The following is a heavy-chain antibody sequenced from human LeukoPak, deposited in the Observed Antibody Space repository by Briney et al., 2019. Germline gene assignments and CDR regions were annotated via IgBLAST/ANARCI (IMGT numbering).Heavy chain of an antibody. J-gene: IGHJ3*02. D-gene: IGHD6-19*01. V-gene: IGHV1-8*01. CDR1: GYTFTSYD. CDR3: ARGGYSSATDAFDI. CDR2: MNPNSGNT. Sequence: GASVKVSCKASGYTFTSYDINWVRQATGQGLEWMGWMNPNSGNTGYAQKFQGRVTMTRNTSISTAYMELSSLRSEDTAVYYCARGGYSSATDAFDIWGQGTMVTVSS.